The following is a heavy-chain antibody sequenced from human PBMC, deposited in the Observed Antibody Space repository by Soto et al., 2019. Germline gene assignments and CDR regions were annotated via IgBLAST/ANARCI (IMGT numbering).Heavy chain of an antibody. CDR3: ARGRYGDY. D-gene: IGHD1-1*01. J-gene: IGHJ4*02. V-gene: IGHV1-18*01. CDR1: GYAFTTYG. CDR2: ISAHNGNT. Sequence: QVHLVQSGAEVKKPGASVKVSYKGSGYAFTTYGITWVRQAPGQGLEWMGWISAHNGNTNYAQKLQVRVTVTRDISTCTAYMALRRLRSDDTAVYYCARGRYGDYWGQGALVTVSS.